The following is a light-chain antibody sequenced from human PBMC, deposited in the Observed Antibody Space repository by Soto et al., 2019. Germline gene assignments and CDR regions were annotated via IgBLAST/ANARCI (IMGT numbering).Light chain of an antibody. V-gene: IGLV2-8*01. J-gene: IGLJ1*01. CDR1: SSDVGGYNY. CDR2: EVS. CDR3: SSYAGRNNFV. Sequence: QSALTQPPSASGSPGQSVTISCTGTSSDVGGYNYVSWYQQHPGKAPKLMIYEVSKRPPGVPDRFSGSKSGSAASLTVSGLQAEDEADYYCSSYAGRNNFVFGTGTKLTVL.